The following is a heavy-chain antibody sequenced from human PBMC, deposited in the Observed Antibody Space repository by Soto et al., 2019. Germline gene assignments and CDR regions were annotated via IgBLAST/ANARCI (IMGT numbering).Heavy chain of an antibody. D-gene: IGHD6-19*01. Sequence: QDQLVQSGGEVKKPGASVKVSCKASGYSFTNYGITWVRQAPGQGFEGMGWISANNGNTNYAQKLQGRVTMTTDASTSTAYLELRSLRSGDPAFYYCARDRGVAPPVAGNTHYYYYLDVWGKGTTVTVSS. CDR3: ARDRGVAPPVAGNTHYYYYLDV. CDR1: GYSFTNYG. V-gene: IGHV1-18*01. J-gene: IGHJ6*03. CDR2: ISANNGNT.